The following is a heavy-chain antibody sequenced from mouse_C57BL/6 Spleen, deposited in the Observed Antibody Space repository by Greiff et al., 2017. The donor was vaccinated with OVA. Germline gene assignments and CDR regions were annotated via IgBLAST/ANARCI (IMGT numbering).Heavy chain of an antibody. CDR1: GYSFTGYY. J-gene: IGHJ4*01. Sequence: DVQLQESGPELVKPGASVKISCKASGYSFTGYYMNWVKQSPEKSLEWIGEINPSTGGTTYNQKFKAKATLTVDKSSSTAYMQLKSLTSEDSAVYYCARSPLYYDYDGDYAMDYWGQGTSVTVSS. V-gene: IGHV1-42*01. D-gene: IGHD2-4*01. CDR3: ARSPLYYDYDGDYAMDY. CDR2: INPSTGGT.